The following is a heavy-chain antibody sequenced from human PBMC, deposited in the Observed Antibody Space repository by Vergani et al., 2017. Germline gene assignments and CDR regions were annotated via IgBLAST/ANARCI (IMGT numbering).Heavy chain of an antibody. Sequence: QVQLQESGPGLVKPSETLSLTCTVSGGSISSSNWWSWVRQPPGKGLEWIGEIYHSGSTNYNPSLKSRVTISVDKSKNQFSLKLSSVTAADTAVYYCARDYSSSWYYYYYYMDVWGKGTTVTVSS. CDR1: GGSISSSNW. CDR3: ARDYSSSWYYYYYYMDV. CDR2: IYHSGST. V-gene: IGHV4-4*02. J-gene: IGHJ6*03. D-gene: IGHD6-13*01.